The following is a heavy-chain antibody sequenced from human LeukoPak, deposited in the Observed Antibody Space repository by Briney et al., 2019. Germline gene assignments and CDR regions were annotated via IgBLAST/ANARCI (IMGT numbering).Heavy chain of an antibody. CDR2: IYTSGST. CDR1: GGSISSYY. J-gene: IGHJ6*03. Sequence: PSETLSLTCTVSGGSISSYYWSWIRQPAGKGLEWIGRIYTSGSTNYNPSLKSRVTISVDTSKNQFSLKLSSVTAADTAVYYCARVLGLTGTKPDYYYYYYMDVWGKGTTVTVSS. V-gene: IGHV4-4*07. CDR3: ARVLGLTGTKPDYYYYYYMDV. D-gene: IGHD1-20*01.